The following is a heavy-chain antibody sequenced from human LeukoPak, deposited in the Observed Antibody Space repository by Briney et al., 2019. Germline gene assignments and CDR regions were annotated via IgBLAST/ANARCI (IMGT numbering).Heavy chain of an antibody. V-gene: IGHV3-48*03. CDR2: ISSSGSTI. Sequence: GGSLRLSCTASGFIFSSYEMNWVRQAPGKGLEWVSYISSSGSTIYYADSVKGRFTISRDNAKNSLYLQMNSLGAEDTAVYYCARDGGPGYSSSWYLYWGQGTLVTVSS. CDR1: GFIFSSYE. D-gene: IGHD6-13*01. CDR3: ARDGGPGYSSSWYLY. J-gene: IGHJ4*02.